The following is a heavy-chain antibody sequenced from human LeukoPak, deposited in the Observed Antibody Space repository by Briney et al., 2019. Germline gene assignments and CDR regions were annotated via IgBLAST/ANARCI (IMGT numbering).Heavy chain of an antibody. Sequence: ASVKVSCKASGYTFTNYYIHWVRQAPGQGLEWMGIINPSGGSTSYAQKFQGRVTMTRDMSTSTVYMELSSLRSEDTAVYYCARRRTGTTAACDYWGQGTLVTVSS. V-gene: IGHV1-46*01. CDR3: ARRRTGTTAACDY. CDR1: GYTFTNYY. D-gene: IGHD1-7*01. CDR2: INPSGGST. J-gene: IGHJ4*02.